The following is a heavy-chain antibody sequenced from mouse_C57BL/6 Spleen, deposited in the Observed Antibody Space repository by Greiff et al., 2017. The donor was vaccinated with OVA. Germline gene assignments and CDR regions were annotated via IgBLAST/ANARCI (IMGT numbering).Heavy chain of an antibody. CDR3: APITTVVSPCDY. J-gene: IGHJ2*01. V-gene: IGHV1-69*01. CDR2: IDPSDSYT. Sequence: VQLQQPGAELVMPGASVKLSCKASGYTFTSYWMHWVKQRPGQGLEWIGEIDPSDSYTNYNQKFKGKSTLTVDKSSSTAYMQLSSLTSEDSAVYYCAPITTVVSPCDYWGQGTTLTVSS. CDR1: GYTFTSYW. D-gene: IGHD1-1*01.